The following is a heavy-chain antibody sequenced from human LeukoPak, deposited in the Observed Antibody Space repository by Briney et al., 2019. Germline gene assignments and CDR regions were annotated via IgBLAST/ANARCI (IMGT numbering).Heavy chain of an antibody. CDR3: ARGPSQWFGESAFDI. V-gene: IGHV1-69*02. Sequence: SVKVSCKASGGTLSSYTISRVRQAPGQGLEWMGRIIPILGIANYAQKFQGRVTITADKSTSTAYMELSSLRSEDTAVYYCARGPSQWFGESAFDIWGQGTMVSVSS. CDR2: IIPILGIA. CDR1: GGTLSSYT. J-gene: IGHJ3*02. D-gene: IGHD3-10*01.